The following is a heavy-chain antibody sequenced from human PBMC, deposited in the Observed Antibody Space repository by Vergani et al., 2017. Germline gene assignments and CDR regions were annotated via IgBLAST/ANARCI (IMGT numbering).Heavy chain of an antibody. CDR1: GFTFSSYS. D-gene: IGHD3-10*01. V-gene: IGHV3-21*01. CDR3: ARELTMVRGHGGY. CDR2: ISSSSSYI. Sequence: EVQLVESGGGLVKPGGSLRLSCAASGFTFSSYSMNWVRQAPGKGLEWVSSISSSSSYIYYADSVKGRFTISRDNAKNSLYLQMNSLRAEDTAVYYCARELTMVRGHGGYWGQGTLVTVSS. J-gene: IGHJ4*02.